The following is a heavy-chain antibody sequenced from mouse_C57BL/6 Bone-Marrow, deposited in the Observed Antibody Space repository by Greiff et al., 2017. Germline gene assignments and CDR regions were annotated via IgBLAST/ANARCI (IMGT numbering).Heavy chain of an antibody. CDR3: ARWEYYGSSFDY. V-gene: IGHV1-22*01. CDR1: GYTFTDYN. Sequence: VQLKQSGPELVKPGASVKMSCKASGYTFTDYNMHWVKQSHGKSLEWLGYINPNNGGTSSNQKFKGKATLTVNKSSSTAYMELLSLTSEDSAVXYGARWEYYGSSFDYWGQGTTLTVSS. J-gene: IGHJ2*01. CDR2: INPNNGGT. D-gene: IGHD1-1*01.